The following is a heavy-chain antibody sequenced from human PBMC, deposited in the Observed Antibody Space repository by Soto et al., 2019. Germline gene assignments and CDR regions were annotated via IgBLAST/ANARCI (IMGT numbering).Heavy chain of an antibody. J-gene: IGHJ5*01. CDR1: GFTFSSYA. V-gene: IGHV3-23*01. Sequence: EVQLLESGGGLVQPGGSLRLSCAASGFTFSSYALSWVRQAPGEGLEWVSAITGSGGSTYYADSVKGRFTVSRDNSKNTLSLQTSSLRAEDTAVYYCAKGLGSGSYATSDSWGQGTLVTVSS. CDR3: AKGLGSGSYATSDS. D-gene: IGHD1-26*01. CDR2: ITGSGGST.